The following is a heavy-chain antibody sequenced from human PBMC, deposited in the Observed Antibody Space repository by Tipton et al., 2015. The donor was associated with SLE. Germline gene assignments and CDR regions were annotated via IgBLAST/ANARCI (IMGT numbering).Heavy chain of an antibody. V-gene: IGHV4-59*01. Sequence: TLSLTCTVSGGSISTYYWSWIRQPPGKGLEWIGYIYYSGSTNYSPSLKSRVTISVDTSKNQFSLKLSSVTAADTAIYYCAREEESTSGWGAFDIWGQGTMVTVSS. CDR1: GGSISTYY. CDR2: IYYSGST. D-gene: IGHD6-19*01. J-gene: IGHJ3*02. CDR3: AREEESTSGWGAFDI.